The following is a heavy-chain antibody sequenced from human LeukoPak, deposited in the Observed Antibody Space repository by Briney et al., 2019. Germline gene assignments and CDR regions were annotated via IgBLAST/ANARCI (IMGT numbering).Heavy chain of an antibody. CDR1: GGSFSSYY. CDR2: IFTTGNS. Sequence: SETLSLTCTVSGGSFSSYYWSWIRQPAGKGLEWIGRIFTTGNSNYNPSLKSRVTMSVDTSKNQFSLRLSSVTAADTAVYYCARRSSSEYYFDYWGQGTLVTVSS. D-gene: IGHD6-6*01. J-gene: IGHJ4*02. V-gene: IGHV4-4*07. CDR3: ARRSSSEYYFDY.